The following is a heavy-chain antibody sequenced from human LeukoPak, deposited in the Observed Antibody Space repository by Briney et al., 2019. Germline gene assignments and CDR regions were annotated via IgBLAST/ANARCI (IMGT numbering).Heavy chain of an antibody. CDR3: ARVSAPGTSGWYFGY. J-gene: IGHJ4*02. D-gene: IGHD6-19*01. CDR1: GFTFNNYA. CDR2: IGAGGTYT. V-gene: IGHV3-23*01. Sequence: GGSLRLSCAASGFTFNNYAMNWVRQAPGEGLQWVSGIGAGGTYTYYADSVKGRFTISRDNAKNLLYLQMNSLRDEDTAMYYCARVSAPGTSGWYFGYWGQGTLVTVSS.